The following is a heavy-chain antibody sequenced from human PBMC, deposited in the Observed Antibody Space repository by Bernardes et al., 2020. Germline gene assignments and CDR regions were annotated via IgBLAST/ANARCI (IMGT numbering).Heavy chain of an antibody. CDR2: ISWNSGSI. CDR1: GFTFDDYA. Sequence: GGSLRLSCAASGFTFDDYAMHWVRQAPGKGLEWVSGISWNSGSIGYADSVKGRFTISRDNAKNSLYLQMNSLRAEDTALYYCAKGYYSSSSADNWFDPWGQGTLVTVSS. V-gene: IGHV3-9*01. J-gene: IGHJ5*02. CDR3: AKGYYSSSSADNWFDP. D-gene: IGHD6-6*01.